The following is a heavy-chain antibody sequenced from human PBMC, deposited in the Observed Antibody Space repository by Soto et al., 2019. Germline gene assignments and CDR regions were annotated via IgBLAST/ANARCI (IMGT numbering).Heavy chain of an antibody. CDR1: GSTVRTYT. D-gene: IGHD1-7*01. J-gene: IGHJ4*02. CDR2: ISANGAAT. Sequence: PGGSLRLPCAASGSTVRTYTMTWVRQAPGKGLEWVSTISANGAATYYADSVRGRFTISRDNSKDTLYLQMDGLRADDTAVYYCAKDPRLELRGVDSWGQGTLVTVSS. V-gene: IGHV3-23*01. CDR3: AKDPRLELRGVDS.